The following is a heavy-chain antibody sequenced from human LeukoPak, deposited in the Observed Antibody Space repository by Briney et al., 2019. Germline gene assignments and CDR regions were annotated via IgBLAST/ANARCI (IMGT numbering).Heavy chain of an antibody. CDR1: GFTFSSHA. D-gene: IGHD6-19*01. J-gene: IGHJ4*02. Sequence: SSGTLTLTCAASGFTFSSHALSWVRQAPGKGLEWVSAISGSGGSTYYAESVTSRFTISRDNSKNTLPLQMNSLRAEDTAVYYSAKDTPVPGTGRKSDYWGQGTLVTVSS. CDR2: ISGSGGST. CDR3: AKDTPVPGTGRKSDY. V-gene: IGHV3-23*01.